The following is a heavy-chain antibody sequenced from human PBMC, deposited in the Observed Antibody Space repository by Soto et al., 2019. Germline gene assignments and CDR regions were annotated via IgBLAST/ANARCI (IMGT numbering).Heavy chain of an antibody. CDR2: IYYSGST. J-gene: IGHJ6*02. Sequence: SETLSLTCTVSGGSISSYYWSWIRQPPGKGLEWIGYIYYSGSTNYNPSLKSRVTISVDTSKNQFSLKLSSVTAADKAVYYCARDQAYSSGWDDDYYYYGMDVWGQGTTVTVS. V-gene: IGHV4-59*01. CDR3: ARDQAYSSGWDDDYYYYGMDV. D-gene: IGHD6-19*01. CDR1: GGSISSYY.